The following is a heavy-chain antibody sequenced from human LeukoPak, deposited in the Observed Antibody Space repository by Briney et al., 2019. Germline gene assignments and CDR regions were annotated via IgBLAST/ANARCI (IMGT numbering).Heavy chain of an antibody. CDR3: AGGQPIVS. Sequence: GGSLRLSCAASGFTFSSYTMTWVRQAPGKGLEWVANIKSDGSEKYFVDSVKGRFTIARDNAKKSLYLQMNSLRPEDTAVYYCAGGQPIVSWGQGTLVTVSS. V-gene: IGHV3-7*01. D-gene: IGHD3-16*02. J-gene: IGHJ4*02. CDR1: GFTFSSYT. CDR2: IKSDGSEK.